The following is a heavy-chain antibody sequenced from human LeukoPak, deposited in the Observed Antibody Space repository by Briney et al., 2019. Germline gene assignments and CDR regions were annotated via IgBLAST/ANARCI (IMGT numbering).Heavy chain of an antibody. V-gene: IGHV1-18*01. CDR3: ARDPVGGTFDY. D-gene: IGHD1-26*01. CDR2: VSAYNGNT. CDR1: GYTFTSYG. J-gene: IGHJ4*02. Sequence: ASVKVSCTASGYTFTSYGISWVRQAPGQGLEWMGWVSAYNGNTNYAQKLQGRVTMTTDTSTSTAYMELRSLRSDDTAVYYCARDPVGGTFDYWGQGTLVTVSS.